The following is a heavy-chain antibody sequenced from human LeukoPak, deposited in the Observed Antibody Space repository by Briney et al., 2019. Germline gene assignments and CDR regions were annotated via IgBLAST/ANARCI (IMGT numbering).Heavy chain of an antibody. Sequence: GASVKVSCKASGYTFTSYYMHWVRQAPGQGLEWMGMINPSGGSTSYAQKFQGRVTMTRDMSTSTVYMELSSLRSEDTAVYYCARDPKYYYGSGSQYYYYYYMDVWGKGTTVTVSS. V-gene: IGHV1-46*01. CDR1: GYTFTSYY. D-gene: IGHD3-10*01. J-gene: IGHJ6*03. CDR3: ARDPKYYYGSGSQYYYYYYMDV. CDR2: INPSGGST.